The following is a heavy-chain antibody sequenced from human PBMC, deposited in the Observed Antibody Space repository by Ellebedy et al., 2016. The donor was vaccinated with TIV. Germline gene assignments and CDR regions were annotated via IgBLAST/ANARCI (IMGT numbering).Heavy chain of an antibody. D-gene: IGHD3-22*01. J-gene: IGHJ4*02. CDR3: ARDVDSSGYYTVLY. CDR1: GFTFSSYW. CDR2: INSDGSST. V-gene: IGHV3-74*01. Sequence: GESLKISCAASGFTFSSYWMHWVRQAPGKVLVWVSRINSDGSSTSYADSVQGRFTISRDNAKNTLYLQMNSLRAEDTAVYYCARDVDSSGYYTVLYWGQGTLVTVSS.